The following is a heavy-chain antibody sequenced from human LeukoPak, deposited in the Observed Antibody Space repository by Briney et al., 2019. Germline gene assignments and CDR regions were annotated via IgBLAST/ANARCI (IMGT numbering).Heavy chain of an antibody. Sequence: SETLSLTCTVSGGSISSGGYYWSWIRQHPGKGLEWIGYIYYSGSTYYNPSLKSRVTISVDTSKNQFSLKLSSVTAADTAVYYCARDQGDLDPDAFDIWGQGTMVTVSS. V-gene: IGHV4-31*03. CDR3: ARDQGDLDPDAFDI. CDR2: IYYSGST. D-gene: IGHD2-21*02. J-gene: IGHJ3*02. CDR1: GGSISSGGYY.